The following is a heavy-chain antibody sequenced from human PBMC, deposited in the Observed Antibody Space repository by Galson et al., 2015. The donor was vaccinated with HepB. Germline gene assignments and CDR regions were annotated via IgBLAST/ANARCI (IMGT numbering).Heavy chain of an antibody. CDR3: TRDGKGVWGSYRPALFDY. CDR2: IRSRVYNGTT. D-gene: IGHD3-16*02. J-gene: IGHJ4*02. V-gene: IGHV3-49*03. Sequence: SLRLSCAASGFTFGDDAMSWFRQAPGKGLEWVGFIRSRVYNGTTEYAASVKGRFTISRDDSKSIAYLQMNSLKTEDTAVYYCTRDGKGVWGSYRPALFDYWGQGTLVTVSS. CDR1: GFTFGDDA.